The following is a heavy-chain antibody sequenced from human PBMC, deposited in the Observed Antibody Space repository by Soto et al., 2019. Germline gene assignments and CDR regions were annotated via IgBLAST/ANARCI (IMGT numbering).Heavy chain of an antibody. V-gene: IGHV1-69*12. CDR3: ARSGGLARDSTY. J-gene: IGHJ4*02. CDR1: GGTFSSDS. Sequence: QVQLVQSGAEVKKPGSSVKVSCKASGGTFSSDSFSWVRQAPGQGLEWMGGIIPMFDTPIYAQKFQDRVTTTADQSTSTAYMDLSSLRSGHTAVYYSARSGGLARDSTYWRQASLVTVSS. CDR2: IIPMFDTP. D-gene: IGHD2-15*01.